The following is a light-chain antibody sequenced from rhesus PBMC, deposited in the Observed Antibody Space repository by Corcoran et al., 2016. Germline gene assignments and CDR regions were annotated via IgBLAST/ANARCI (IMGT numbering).Light chain of an antibody. J-gene: IGKJ2*01. CDR1: QDVSNW. Sequence: DIQMTQSPSSLSASVGDRVTITCRASQDVSNWLAWYQQIPGKAPQLLMYRASNLETGVPSRFSGSGSGTDFTLTISSLQTEDIATYYCQQHDTSPYTFGQGTKVEIK. CDR3: QQHDTSPYT. V-gene: IGKV1-69*01. CDR2: RAS.